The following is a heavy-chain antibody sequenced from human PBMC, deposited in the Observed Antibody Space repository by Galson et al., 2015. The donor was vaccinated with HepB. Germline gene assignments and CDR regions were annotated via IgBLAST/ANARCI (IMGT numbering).Heavy chain of an antibody. Sequence: SLRLSCAASGFTMSSYGMHWVRQAPGKGLEWVAVISYDGTYKFYANSVKGRFTISRDNSKHTLYLQMNSLRTEDTAVYYCAKDYFEGNVVATIFDYWGQGTLVTVSS. J-gene: IGHJ4*02. CDR3: AKDYFEGNVVATIFDY. CDR1: GFTMSSYG. V-gene: IGHV3-30*18. D-gene: IGHD5-12*01. CDR2: ISYDGTYK.